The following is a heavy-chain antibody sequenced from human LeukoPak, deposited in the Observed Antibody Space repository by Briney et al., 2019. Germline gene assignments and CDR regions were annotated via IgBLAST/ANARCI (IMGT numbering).Heavy chain of an antibody. CDR3: ARVNYGDYLGNSFDY. CDR2: IYYSGST. V-gene: IGHV4-30-4*01. CDR1: GGSISSGDYY. J-gene: IGHJ4*02. Sequence: SETLSLTCTVSGGSISSGDYYWSWIRQPPGKGLEWIGYIYYSGSTYYNPSLKSRVTISVDTSKNQFSLKLSSVTAADTAVYYCARVNYGDYLGNSFDYWGQGTLVTVSS. D-gene: IGHD4-17*01.